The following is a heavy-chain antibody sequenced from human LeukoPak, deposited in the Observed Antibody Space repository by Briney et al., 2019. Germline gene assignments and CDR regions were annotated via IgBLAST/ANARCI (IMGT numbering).Heavy chain of an antibody. CDR3: ARGAPGY. CDR1: GGSFSGYS. Sequence: PSETLSLTCAVYGGSFSGYSWSWIRQPPGKGLEWIGEINHSGSTNYNPSLKSRLTISVDTSKNQFSLKLGSVTAADTAVYYCARGAPGYWGQGTLVTVSS. V-gene: IGHV4-34*01. J-gene: IGHJ4*02. CDR2: INHSGST.